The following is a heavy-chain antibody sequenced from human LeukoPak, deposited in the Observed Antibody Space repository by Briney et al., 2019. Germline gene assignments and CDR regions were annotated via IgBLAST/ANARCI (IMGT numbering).Heavy chain of an antibody. CDR1: GFIFSDYV. D-gene: IGHD3-9*01. Sequence: GGSLRLSCAASGFIFSDYVMHWVRQAPGKGLEWVAVVSYDAGNKFYADSVKGRFSISRDNSKNTLFLQMNSLRPEDTAVYYCAKPLFTVSAFDGRGQGTLVTVSS. CDR2: VSYDAGNK. CDR3: AKPLFTVSAFDG. V-gene: IGHV3-30*18. J-gene: IGHJ4*02.